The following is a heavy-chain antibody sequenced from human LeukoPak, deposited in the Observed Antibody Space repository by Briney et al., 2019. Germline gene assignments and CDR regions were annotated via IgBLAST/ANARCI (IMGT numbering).Heavy chain of an antibody. CDR3: ARDRGPRTGFMVREAYDY. V-gene: IGHV3-74*01. J-gene: IGHJ4*02. Sequence: GGSLRLSCTASGFTFSDYWIHWVRQAPGKGLVWVSRINTDGSITNYADSVKGRFSISRDNAKNTLYLQMSSLRAEDTAVYYCARDRGPRTGFMVREAYDYWGQGTLVTVSS. CDR1: GFTFSDYW. D-gene: IGHD3-10*01. CDR2: INTDGSIT.